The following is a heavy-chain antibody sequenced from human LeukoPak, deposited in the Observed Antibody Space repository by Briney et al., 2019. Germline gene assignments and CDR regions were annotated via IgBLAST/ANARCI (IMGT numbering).Heavy chain of an antibody. Sequence: ASVKVSCKASGGTFSSYAISWVRQAPGQGLEWMGRIIPIFGTANYAQKFQGRVTMTEDTSTDTAYMELSSLRSEDTAVYYCATGSIVVVPATVRRNYYYYMDVWGKGTTVTVSS. CDR1: GGTFSSYA. CDR2: IIPIFGTA. D-gene: IGHD2-2*01. V-gene: IGHV1-69*06. CDR3: ATGSIVVVPATVRRNYYYYMDV. J-gene: IGHJ6*03.